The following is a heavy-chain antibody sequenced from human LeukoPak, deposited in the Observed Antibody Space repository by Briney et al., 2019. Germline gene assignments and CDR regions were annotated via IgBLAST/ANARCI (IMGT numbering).Heavy chain of an antibody. CDR3: ATPPLEGGF. J-gene: IGHJ4*02. Sequence: GGSLRLSCAASGFTFSSYTMNWVRQAPGKGLEWVSSISSSSSYIYYADSMKGRFIISRDNAKNSLYLQMNSLRAEDTAVYYCATPPLEGGFWGQGTLVTVSS. D-gene: IGHD1-1*01. CDR2: ISSSSSYI. CDR1: GFTFSSYT. V-gene: IGHV3-21*01.